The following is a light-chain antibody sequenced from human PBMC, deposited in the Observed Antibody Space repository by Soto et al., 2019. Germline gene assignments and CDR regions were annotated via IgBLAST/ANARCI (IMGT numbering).Light chain of an antibody. J-gene: IGKJ1*01. Sequence: DIQMTQSPSTLSASVGDRVTITCRASQNIYRWLAWYQQKPGKAPNLLIYDASSLQSGVPSRFSGSGSGTEFTLTISSLHPDDFGTYYGQHYSGYPWTFGQGTKVEIK. CDR3: QHYSGYPWT. CDR1: QNIYRW. CDR2: DAS. V-gene: IGKV1-5*01.